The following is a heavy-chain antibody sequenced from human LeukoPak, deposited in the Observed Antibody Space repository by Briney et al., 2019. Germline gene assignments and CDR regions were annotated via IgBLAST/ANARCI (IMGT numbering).Heavy chain of an antibody. CDR1: GYTFTTYW. Sequence: GESLKISCKGSGYTFTTYWIGWVRQMPGKGLEWVGIIYPGDSDPRYSPSFQGQVTISADKSISTAYLQRSSLKASDSAMYYCARHGLGSSWFGFGYWGQGTLVTVSS. J-gene: IGHJ4*02. CDR2: IYPGDSDP. CDR3: ARHGLGSSWFGFGY. V-gene: IGHV5-51*01. D-gene: IGHD6-13*01.